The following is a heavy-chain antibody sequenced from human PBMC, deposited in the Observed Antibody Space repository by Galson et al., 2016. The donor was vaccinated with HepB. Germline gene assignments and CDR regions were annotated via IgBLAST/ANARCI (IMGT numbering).Heavy chain of an antibody. J-gene: IGHJ5*02. CDR3: GRDVGP. V-gene: IGHV3-53*01. Sequence: SLRLSCAASGFTVTRNYMRWFRQAPGKGLEWVSLIYGEGTTDYADSVKGRFTISRDSSKNTLFLQMNRLRVEDTAVYYCGRDVGPWGRGTLVTVSS. CDR2: IYGEGTT. CDR1: GFTVTRNY.